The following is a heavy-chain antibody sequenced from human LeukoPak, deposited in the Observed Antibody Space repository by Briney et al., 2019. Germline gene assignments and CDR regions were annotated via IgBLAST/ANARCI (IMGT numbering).Heavy chain of an antibody. D-gene: IGHD4-17*01. CDR2: IYTSGST. CDR1: GGSISSYY. J-gene: IGHJ3*02. V-gene: IGHV4-4*07. CDR3: ARDQDYGDTLAFAFDI. Sequence: SETLSLTCTVSGGSISSYYWSWIRQPAGKGLEWIGRIYTSGSTNYNPSLKSRVTMSLDTSKNQFSLKLSSVTAADTAVYYCARDQDYGDTLAFAFDIWGQGTMVTVSS.